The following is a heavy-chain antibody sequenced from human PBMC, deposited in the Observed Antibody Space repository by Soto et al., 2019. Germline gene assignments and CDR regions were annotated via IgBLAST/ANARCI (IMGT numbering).Heavy chain of an antibody. CDR2: IYYSGST. Sequence: QVQLQESGPGLVKPSQTLSLTCTVSGGSISSGDYYWSWIRQPPGKGLEWIGYIYYSGSTYYNPSLKSRVTISVDTSKIQFSLKLSSVTAADTAVYYCARDLDGSGNWFDPWGQGTLVTVSS. J-gene: IGHJ5*02. CDR3: ARDLDGSGNWFDP. V-gene: IGHV4-30-4*01. CDR1: GGSISSGDYY. D-gene: IGHD3-10*01.